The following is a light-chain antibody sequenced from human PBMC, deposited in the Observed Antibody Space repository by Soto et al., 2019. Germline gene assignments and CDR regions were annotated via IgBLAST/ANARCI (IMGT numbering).Light chain of an antibody. CDR2: GAS. Sequence: AVQKSQSPSSLSPSVKDRVTISCRSCESSGDAVGWYQQNPGQPPKGLIYGASNLQSGVPPRFSGSGSGTDFTLAISSLQAEDAVTYCCIQDIFFPRTFGQGTKLDI. CDR1: ESSGDA. CDR3: IQDIFFPRT. J-gene: IGKJ1*01. V-gene: IGKV1-6*01.